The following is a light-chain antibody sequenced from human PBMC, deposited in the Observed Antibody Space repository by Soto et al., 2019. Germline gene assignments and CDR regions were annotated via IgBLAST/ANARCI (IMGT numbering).Light chain of an antibody. J-gene: IGKJ1*01. CDR1: QSISSW. CDR2: KAS. V-gene: IGKV1-5*03. CDR3: QQYNSIQRT. Sequence: DIQMTQSPSTLSAPVGDRVTITCRASQSISSWLAWYQQKPGKAPKLLIYKASSLESGVPSRFSGSGSGTEFTLTISSLQPDDFATYYCQQYNSIQRTFGQGTKVDIK.